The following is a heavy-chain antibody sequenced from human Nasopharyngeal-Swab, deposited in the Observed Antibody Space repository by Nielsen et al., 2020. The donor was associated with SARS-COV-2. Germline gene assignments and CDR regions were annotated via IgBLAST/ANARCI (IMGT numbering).Heavy chain of an antibody. CDR1: GGSISSYY. J-gene: IGHJ5*02. D-gene: IGHD6-6*01. V-gene: IGHV4-4*07. CDR2: IYTSGST. CDR3: ARESAVSARRRWFDP. Sequence: SETLSLTCTVSGGSISSYYWSWIRQPAGKGLEWIGRIYTSGSTNYNPSLKSRVTMPVDTSKSQFSLKVSSVTAADTAVYYCARESAVSARRRWFDPWGQGTLVTVSS.